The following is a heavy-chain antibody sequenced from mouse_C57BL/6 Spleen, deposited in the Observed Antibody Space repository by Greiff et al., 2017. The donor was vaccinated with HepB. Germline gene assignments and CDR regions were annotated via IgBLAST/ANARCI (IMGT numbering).Heavy chain of an antibody. Sequence: EVHLVESGPGLVKPSQSLSLTCSVTGYSITSGYYWNWIRQFPGNKLEWMGYISYDGSNNYNPSLKNRISITRDTSKNQFFLKLNSVTTEDTATYYCAREDDYDGWYFDVWGTGTTVTVSS. J-gene: IGHJ1*03. D-gene: IGHD2-4*01. V-gene: IGHV3-6*01. CDR1: GYSITSGYY. CDR3: AREDDYDGWYFDV. CDR2: ISYDGSN.